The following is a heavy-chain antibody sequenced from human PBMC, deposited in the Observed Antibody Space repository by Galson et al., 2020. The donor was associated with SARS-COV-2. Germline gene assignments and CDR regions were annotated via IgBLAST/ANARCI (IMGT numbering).Heavy chain of an antibody. Sequence: GGSLRLSRAASGFIFSNYGMHWVRQAPGKGLEWVALIYYDGSKKFHGDSVNGRFTISRDNSKNTLYLQMDGLRVDDTALYYCAREGAYGGDTGTAFDLWGQGTMVTVSS. D-gene: IGHD3-16*01. J-gene: IGHJ3*01. CDR1: GFIFSNYG. V-gene: IGHV3-33*01. CDR2: IYYDGSKK. CDR3: AREGAYGGDTGTAFDL.